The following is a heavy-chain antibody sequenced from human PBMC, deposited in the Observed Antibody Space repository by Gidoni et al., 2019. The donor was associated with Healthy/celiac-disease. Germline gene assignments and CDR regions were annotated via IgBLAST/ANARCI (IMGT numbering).Heavy chain of an antibody. CDR2: IYYSGST. J-gene: IGHJ2*01. V-gene: IGHV4-59*01. CDR3: ARGRRYYGDLDL. CDR1: GGSISSYY. Sequence: QVQLQESGPGLVKPSETLSLTCTVSGGSISSYYWSWIRQHPGKGLEWIGYIYYSGSTNYNPSLKSRVTISVDTSKNQFSLKLSSVTAADTAVYYCARGRRYYGDLDLWGRGTLVTVSS. D-gene: IGHD4-17*01.